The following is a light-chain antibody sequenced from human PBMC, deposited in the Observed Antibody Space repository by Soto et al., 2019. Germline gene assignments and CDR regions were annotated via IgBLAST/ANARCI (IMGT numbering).Light chain of an antibody. CDR2: DAS. V-gene: IGKV3-11*01. CDR3: QQRSNWPPYT. J-gene: IGKJ2*01. Sequence: EIVLTQSPATLSLSPGERATLSCRASQSVSSYLAWYPQKPGQAPRLLIYDASNRATGIPARFSGSGSGPDFSPPISSLEPEDFAVYYCQQRSNWPPYTFGQGTKLDIK. CDR1: QSVSSY.